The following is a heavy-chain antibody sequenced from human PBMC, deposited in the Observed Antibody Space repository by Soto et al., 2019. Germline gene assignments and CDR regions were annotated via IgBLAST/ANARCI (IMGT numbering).Heavy chain of an antibody. D-gene: IGHD3-3*01. V-gene: IGHV4-31*03. CDR1: GGSISSGGYY. CDR3: ASSSYYDFWSGYYTGGLDY. Sequence: SETLSLTCTVSGGSISSGGYYWSWIRQHPGKGLEWIGYIYYSGSTYYNPSLKSRVTISVDTSKNQFSLKLSSVTAADTAVYYCASSSYYDFWSGYYTGGLDYWGQGTLVTVSS. CDR2: IYYSGST. J-gene: IGHJ4*02.